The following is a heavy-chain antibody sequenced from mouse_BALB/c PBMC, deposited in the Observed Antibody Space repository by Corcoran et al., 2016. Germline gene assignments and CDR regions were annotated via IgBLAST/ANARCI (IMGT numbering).Heavy chain of an antibody. D-gene: IGHD2-2*01. CDR1: GFNIKDTY. Sequence: EVQLQQSAAELVKPGASVKLSCTASGFNIKDTYMHWVKQRPEQGLEWIGRIDPANGNTKYDPKFQGKATITADTSSNTAYLQLSSLTSEDTAVYYCARIYYGFRGAMDYWGQGTSVTVSS. J-gene: IGHJ4*01. V-gene: IGHV14-3*02. CDR3: ARIYYGFRGAMDY. CDR2: IDPANGNT.